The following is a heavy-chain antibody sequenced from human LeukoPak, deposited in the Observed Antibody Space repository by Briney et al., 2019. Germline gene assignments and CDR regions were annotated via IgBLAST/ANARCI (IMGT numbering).Heavy chain of an antibody. CDR2: ISAYNGNT. CDR3: ARDKSITIFGVVIIGMDV. Sequence: ASVKVSCKASGYTFTSYGTSWVRQAPGQGLEWMGWISAYNGNTNYAQKLQGRVTMTTDTSTSTAYMELGSLRSDDTAVYYCARDKSITIFGVVIIGMDVWGQGTTVTVSS. V-gene: IGHV1-18*01. J-gene: IGHJ6*02. D-gene: IGHD3-3*01. CDR1: GYTFTSYG.